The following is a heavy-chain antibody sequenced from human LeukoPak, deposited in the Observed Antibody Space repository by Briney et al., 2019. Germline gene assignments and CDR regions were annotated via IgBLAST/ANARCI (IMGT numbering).Heavy chain of an antibody. CDR3: ARSIAAAGWFDP. CDR2: IYYSGST. Sequence: SETLSLTCTVSGGSISSYYWSWIRQPPGKGLEWIGYIYYSGSTNYNPSLKSRVTISVDTSKNQFSLKLSSVTAADTAVYYCARSIAAAGWFDPWGQGTLVTVSS. CDR1: GGSISSYY. V-gene: IGHV4-59*01. J-gene: IGHJ5*02. D-gene: IGHD6-13*01.